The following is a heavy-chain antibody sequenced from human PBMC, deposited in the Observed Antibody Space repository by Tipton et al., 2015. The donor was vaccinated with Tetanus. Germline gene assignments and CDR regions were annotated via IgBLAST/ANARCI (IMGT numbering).Heavy chain of an antibody. CDR3: ARGYSYGYSYWYFDL. V-gene: IGHV4-31*03. CDR1: GGSIRSGGFY. CDR2: IDHRGST. Sequence: TLSLTCTVSGGSIRSGGFYWSWIRQHPGKGLEWIGYIDHRGSTYYNASLKSRVAISLDTSKIQFSLTLTSVTAADTAVYYCARGYSYGYSYWYFDLWGRGTLVTVSS. D-gene: IGHD5-18*01. J-gene: IGHJ2*01.